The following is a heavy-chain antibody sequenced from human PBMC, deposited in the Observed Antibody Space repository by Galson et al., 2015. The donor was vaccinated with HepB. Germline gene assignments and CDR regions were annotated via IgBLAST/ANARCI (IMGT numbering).Heavy chain of an antibody. CDR2: ISYDGSNK. J-gene: IGHJ6*02. Sequence: SLRLSCAASGFTFSSYAMHWVRQAPGKGLEWVAVISYDGSNKYYADSVKGRFTISRDNSKNTLYLQMNSLRAEDTAVYYCARDETAAGTGYYGMDVWGQGTTVTVSS. D-gene: IGHD6-13*01. CDR1: GFTFSSYA. CDR3: ARDETAAGTGYYGMDV. V-gene: IGHV3-30*04.